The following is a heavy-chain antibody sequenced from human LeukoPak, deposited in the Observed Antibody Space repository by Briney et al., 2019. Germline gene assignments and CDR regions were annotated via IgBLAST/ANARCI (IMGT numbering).Heavy chain of an antibody. J-gene: IGHJ4*02. V-gene: IGHV3-30*03. CDR1: GFGFSTYG. Sequence: GGSLRLSCAASGFGFSTYGMHWVRQAPGKGLEWVAMISYDGSNKYYADSVKGRFTISRDNSKNTLYLQMNSLRAGDTAVYYCASSPSYQPFDYWGQGTLVTVSS. D-gene: IGHD1-26*01. CDR2: ISYDGSNK. CDR3: ASSPSYQPFDY.